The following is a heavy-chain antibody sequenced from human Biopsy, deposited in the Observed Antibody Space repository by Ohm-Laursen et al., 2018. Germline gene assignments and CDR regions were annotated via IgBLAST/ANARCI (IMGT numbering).Heavy chain of an antibody. D-gene: IGHD2/OR15-2a*01. CDR3: VGGQRGPPIGVTVPGDAFDL. Sequence: SVKVSCKASGVTFDTYAFGWARQAPGQGLEWMGGRIPYFNTIYYARNFQDRAVITADRSARTTDMQLSGLRPDDTAVYYCVGGQRGPPIGVTVPGDAFDLWGPGTMVTVSP. J-gene: IGHJ3*01. V-gene: IGHV1-69*13. CDR1: GVTFDTYA. CDR2: RIPYFNTI.